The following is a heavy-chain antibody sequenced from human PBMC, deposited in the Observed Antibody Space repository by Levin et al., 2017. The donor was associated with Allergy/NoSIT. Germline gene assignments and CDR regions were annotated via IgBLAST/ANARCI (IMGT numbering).Heavy chain of an antibody. CDR3: ARVNKGNSYYYGMDV. CDR2: IIPVLGST. CDR1: GDTFNTYT. D-gene: IGHD1-7*01. V-gene: IGHV1-69*08. Sequence: AGGSLRLSCKASGDTFNTYTIAWVRQAPGQGLEWMGSIIPVLGSTDYAQKFQGRLSISAHRSTDTAYMALSSLRPEDTAIYYCARVNKGNSYYYGMDVWGQGTTVTVSS. J-gene: IGHJ6*02.